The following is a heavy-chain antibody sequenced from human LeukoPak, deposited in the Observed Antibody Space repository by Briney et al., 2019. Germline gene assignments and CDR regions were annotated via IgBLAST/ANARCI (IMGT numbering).Heavy chain of an antibody. J-gene: IGHJ4*02. V-gene: IGHV4-39*01. CDR2: IYYSGST. CDR3: ARGLSSSGGY. D-gene: IGHD6-19*01. CDR1: GGSISSSSYY. Sequence: SETLSLTCTVSGGSISSSSYYWGWIRQPPGKGLEWIGSIYYSGSTYYNPSLKSRVTISVDTSKNQFSLKLSSVTAADTAVYYCARGLSSSGGYWGQGTLVTVSS.